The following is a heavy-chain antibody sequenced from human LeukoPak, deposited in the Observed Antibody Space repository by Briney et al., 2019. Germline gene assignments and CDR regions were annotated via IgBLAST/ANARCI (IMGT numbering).Heavy chain of an antibody. CDR3: ARSMATTVPYYFDY. V-gene: IGHV4-59*08. J-gene: IGHJ4*02. CDR2: IYYSGST. CDR1: GGSTSSYY. D-gene: IGHD5-24*01. Sequence: PSETLSLTCTVSGGSTSSYYWSWIRQPPGKGLEWIGYIYYSGSTNYNPSLKSRVTISVDTSKNQFSLKLSSVTAADTAVYYCARSMATTVPYYFDYWGQGTLVTVYS.